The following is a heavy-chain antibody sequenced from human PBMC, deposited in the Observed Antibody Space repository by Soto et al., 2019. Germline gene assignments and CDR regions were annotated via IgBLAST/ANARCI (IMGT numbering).Heavy chain of an antibody. V-gene: IGHV1-69*04. CDR3: ATSYGSGYRAFDY. CDR1: GATFNFYS. Sequence: QVQLVQSGAEVKRPGSSVKVSCKASGATFNFYSINWVRQAPGLGLEWMGRVNPIVSMSNYAQRFQGRVTMTADTSTSTAYMELSGLRSEDTAIYYCATSYGSGYRAFDYWGQGALVTVSS. CDR2: VNPIVSMS. D-gene: IGHD3-10*01. J-gene: IGHJ4*02.